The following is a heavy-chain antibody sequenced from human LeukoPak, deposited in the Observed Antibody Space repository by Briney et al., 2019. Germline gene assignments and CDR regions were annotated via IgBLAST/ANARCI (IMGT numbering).Heavy chain of an antibody. J-gene: IGHJ4*02. CDR2: INSVGSHT. V-gene: IGHV3-74*01. D-gene: IGHD6-19*01. CDR1: GFPLSRYW. Sequence: PGGPLRLSCAPSGFPLSRYWMHWVRQALEKGLVWVSRINSVGSHTSYADHVAGLFPISRDNAKNTLYAQMNSVRVEHTAVSNSARDIDTRGWYELPNDWGEGSLVTVSS. CDR3: ARDIDTRGWYELPND.